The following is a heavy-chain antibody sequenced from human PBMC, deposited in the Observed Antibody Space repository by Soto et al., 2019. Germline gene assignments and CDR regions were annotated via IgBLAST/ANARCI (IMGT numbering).Heavy chain of an antibody. CDR1: GFTFNKYW. Sequence: LRLSCAASGFTFNKYWMQWVRQVPGKGLVWVSHINSDGSSATYADSVKGRFTISRDNAKNTLFLQMNSLRAEDTAVYYCVRDNYGVDYWGQGTLVTVSS. CDR2: INSDGSSA. V-gene: IGHV3-74*01. D-gene: IGHD3-10*01. CDR3: VRDNYGVDY. J-gene: IGHJ4*02.